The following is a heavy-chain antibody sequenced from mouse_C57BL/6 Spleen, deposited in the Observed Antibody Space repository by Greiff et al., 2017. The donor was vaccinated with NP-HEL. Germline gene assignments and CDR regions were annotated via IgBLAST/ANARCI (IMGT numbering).Heavy chain of an antibody. CDR2: IYPGNSDT. D-gene: IGHD1-1*01. Sequence: EVQLQESGTVLARPGASVKMSCKTSGYTFTSYWMHWVNQRPGQGLEWIGAIYPGNSDTSYNQKFKGKAKLTAVTSASTAYMELSRLTSEDSSVYYCTRDYGSSYPFAYWGQGTLVTVSA. CDR1: GYTFTSYW. J-gene: IGHJ3*01. CDR3: TRDYGSSYPFAY. V-gene: IGHV1-5*01.